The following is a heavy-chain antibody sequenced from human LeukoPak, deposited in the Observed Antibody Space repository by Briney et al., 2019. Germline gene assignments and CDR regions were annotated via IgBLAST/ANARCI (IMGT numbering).Heavy chain of an antibody. CDR3: VKWDGFGKD. V-gene: IGHV3-23*01. CDR2: ISGSGGTT. Sequence: GGSLRLSCAASGFTINSHGISWVRHTPGKGLEWVSGISGSGGTTYYADSVKGWFTISRDNSKNTLYLQMNSLRAEDTAVYYCVKWDGFGKDWGQGTLVTVSS. CDR1: GFTINSHG. J-gene: IGHJ4*02. D-gene: IGHD3-10*01.